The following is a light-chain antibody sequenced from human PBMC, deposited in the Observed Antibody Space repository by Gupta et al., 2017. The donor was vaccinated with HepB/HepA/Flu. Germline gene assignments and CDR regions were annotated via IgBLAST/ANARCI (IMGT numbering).Light chain of an antibody. V-gene: IGKV1-5*03. CDR3: QQYNSYPCS. CDR2: KAS. Sequence: VGDRVTITCRASQSISSWLAWYQQKPGKAPKLLIYKASSLESGVPSRFRGSGSGTEFTLTISSLQPDDFATYYCQQYNSYPCSFGQGTKLEIK. CDR1: QSISSW. J-gene: IGKJ2*04.